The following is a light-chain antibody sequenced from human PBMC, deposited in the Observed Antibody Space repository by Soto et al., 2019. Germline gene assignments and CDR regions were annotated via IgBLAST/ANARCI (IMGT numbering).Light chain of an antibody. CDR3: SSYTSSGHLV. Sequence: QSALTQPASVSGSPGQSITISCTGTSSDVGGYNYVYWYQHHPGKAPKLMIYDVSNRPSGVSYRFSGSKSGNTASLTISGLQDEDEADYYCSSYTSSGHLVFGGGTKLTVL. CDR1: SSDVGGYNY. CDR2: DVS. V-gene: IGLV2-14*03. J-gene: IGLJ2*01.